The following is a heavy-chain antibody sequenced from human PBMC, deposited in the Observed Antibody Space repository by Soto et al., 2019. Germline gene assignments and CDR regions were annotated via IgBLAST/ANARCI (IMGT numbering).Heavy chain of an antibody. D-gene: IGHD3-16*02. CDR1: GGTFSSHA. V-gene: IGHV1-69*01. CDR3: AEGTYDYVWGSYRPNWFDP. J-gene: IGHJ5*02. CDR2: IIPIFGTA. Sequence: QVQLVQSGAEVKKPGSSVKVSCKASGGTFSSHAISWVRQAPGQGLEWMGGIIPIFGTANYAQKFQGRVTITADESTSTAYMELSSLRSEDTAVYYCAEGTYDYVWGSYRPNWFDPWGQGTLVTVSS.